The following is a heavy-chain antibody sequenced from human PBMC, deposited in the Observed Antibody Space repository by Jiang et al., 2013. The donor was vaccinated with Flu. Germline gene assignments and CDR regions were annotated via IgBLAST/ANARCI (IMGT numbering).Heavy chain of an antibody. CDR3: ARLSGGVTTYDY. J-gene: IGHJ4*02. V-gene: IGHV3-7*01. CDR1: GFTFSTYW. D-gene: IGHD3-16*01. CDR2: INQDGSTR. Sequence: GGSLRLSCGGSGFTFSTYWVSWVRQAPGEGLEWVASINQDGSTRHYVDSVKGRFTISRDNAKNSLYLQMTSLRAEDTAVFYCARLSGGVTTYDYWGQGTLVTVSS.